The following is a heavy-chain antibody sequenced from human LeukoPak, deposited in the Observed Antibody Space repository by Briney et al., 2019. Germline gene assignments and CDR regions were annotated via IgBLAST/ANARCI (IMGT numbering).Heavy chain of an antibody. CDR1: GGTFSSYA. CDR2: IIPIFGTA. V-gene: IGHV1-69*05. J-gene: IGHJ4*02. Sequence: SVKVSCKASGGTFSSYAISWVRQAPGQGLEWMGRIIPIFGTANYAQKFQGRVTITTDESTSTAYMELSSLRSEDTAVYYCAGLVGAAVFDYWGQGTLVTVSS. D-gene: IGHD1-26*01. CDR3: AGLVGAAVFDY.